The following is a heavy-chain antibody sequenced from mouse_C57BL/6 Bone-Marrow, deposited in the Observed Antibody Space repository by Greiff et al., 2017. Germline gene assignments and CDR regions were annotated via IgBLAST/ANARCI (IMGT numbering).Heavy chain of an antibody. V-gene: IGHV1-80*01. D-gene: IGHD2-4*01. CDR2: IYPGDGDT. CDR1: GYAFSSYW. J-gene: IGHJ3*01. Sequence: QVQLKESGAELVKPGASVKISCKASGYAFSSYWMNWVKQRPGKCLEWIGQIYPGDGDTNYNGKFKGKATLTADKSSSTAYMQLSSLTSEDSAVXFCARGGDYDGGAWFAYWGQGTLVTVSA. CDR3: ARGGDYDGGAWFAY.